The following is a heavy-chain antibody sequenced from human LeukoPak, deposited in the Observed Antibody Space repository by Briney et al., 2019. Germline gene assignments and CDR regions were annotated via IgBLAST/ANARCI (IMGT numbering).Heavy chain of an antibody. V-gene: IGHV3-7*01. CDR2: IKPDGSEK. CDR3: ARGGRWEKTPSC. J-gene: IGHJ4*02. Sequence: GGSLRLPCAASGFTFSIYWMSWVRQAPGKGLEWVANIKPDGSEKYYVDSVKGRFTISRDNAKNALFLQMNSLRAEDTAVYYCARGGRWEKTPSCWGQGTLVTVSS. CDR1: GFTFSIYW. D-gene: IGHD2-2*01.